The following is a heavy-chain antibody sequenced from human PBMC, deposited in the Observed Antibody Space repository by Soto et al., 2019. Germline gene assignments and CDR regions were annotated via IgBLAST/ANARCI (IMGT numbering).Heavy chain of an antibody. Sequence: HITLKESGPTLVKPTQTLTLTCIFSGFSFSADGVGVGWIRQPPGKTLEWLALIYWDDDTRYRPSLKSRLTITKYSSKDXVVLTMTNMDPLDTATYYCAHAFGGTSWPNDAFDVWGQGTVVTVSS. D-gene: IGHD3-16*01. V-gene: IGHV2-5*02. CDR1: GFSFSADGVG. J-gene: IGHJ3*01. CDR2: IYWDDDT. CDR3: AHAFGGTSWPNDAFDV.